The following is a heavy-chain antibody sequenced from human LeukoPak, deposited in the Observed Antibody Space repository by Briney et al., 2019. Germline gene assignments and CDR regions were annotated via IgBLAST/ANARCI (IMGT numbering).Heavy chain of an antibody. CDR1: GFTFSSYS. Sequence: GGSLRLSCAASGFTFSSYSMNWVRQAPGKGLEWVSYISSGSSTIYYVDSVKGRFTISRDNAKNSLYLQMNSLRDEDTAVYYCARGIAVAKNWFDPWGQGTLVTVSS. J-gene: IGHJ5*02. D-gene: IGHD6-19*01. V-gene: IGHV3-48*02. CDR2: ISSGSSTI. CDR3: ARGIAVAKNWFDP.